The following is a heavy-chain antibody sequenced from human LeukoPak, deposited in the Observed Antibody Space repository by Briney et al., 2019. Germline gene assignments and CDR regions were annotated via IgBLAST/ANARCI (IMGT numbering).Heavy chain of an antibody. Sequence: GGSLRLSCAASGFFVRDYYMTWIRQAPGKGLEWISYIISSGSDTNYADSVWGRITVSRDSAQNSLHLQMDSLRADDTAVYYCARVGHNHAFDIWGQGTVVTVSS. CDR2: IISSGSDT. V-gene: IGHV3-11*03. CDR3: ARVGHNHAFDI. J-gene: IGHJ3*02. D-gene: IGHD1-1*01. CDR1: GFFVRDYY.